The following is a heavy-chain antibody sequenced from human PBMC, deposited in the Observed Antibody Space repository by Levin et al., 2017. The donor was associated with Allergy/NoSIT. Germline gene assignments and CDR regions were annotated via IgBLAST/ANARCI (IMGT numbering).Heavy chain of an antibody. CDR1: GFTFSSYW. CDR3: ARERSAWTTFDY. Sequence: ETLSLTCAASGFTFSSYWMHWVRQAPGKGLVWVSRINSDGSSTSYADSVKGRFTISRDNAKNTLYLQMNSLRAEDTAVYYCARERSAWTTFDYWGQGTLVTVSS. J-gene: IGHJ4*02. V-gene: IGHV3-74*01. D-gene: IGHD1-14*01. CDR2: INSDGSST.